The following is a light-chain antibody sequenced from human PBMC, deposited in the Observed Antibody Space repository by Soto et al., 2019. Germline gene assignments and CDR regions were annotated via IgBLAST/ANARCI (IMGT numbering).Light chain of an antibody. CDR2: AAS. Sequence: DIQMTQSPSSLSASVGDRVTITCRASQSVGNFLNWYQQKPGLPPKYLIYAASNLQSGVPSRFSGSGSGTDITLTISSLQPDDFATYYCQQYDSYSPWTFGQGTKVDIK. CDR1: QSVGNF. V-gene: IGKV1-16*01. J-gene: IGKJ1*01. CDR3: QQYDSYSPWT.